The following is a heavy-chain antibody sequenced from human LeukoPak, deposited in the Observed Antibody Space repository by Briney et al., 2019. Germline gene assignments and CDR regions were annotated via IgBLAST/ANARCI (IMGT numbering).Heavy chain of an antibody. CDR2: IISSGSTI. V-gene: IGHV3-48*03. CDR1: EFTFSSYE. CDR3: ARVLRYCSGGNCYPGGLGCMDV. J-gene: IGHJ6*03. Sequence: GGSLRLSCAASEFTFSSYEMNWVRQAPGKGLDWVSYIISSGSTIYYADSGKGQFTISIHNAKNLLFRQSNGLRPEEPVLYYCARVLRYCSGGNCYPGGLGCMDVWAKGTTVTISS. D-gene: IGHD2-15*01.